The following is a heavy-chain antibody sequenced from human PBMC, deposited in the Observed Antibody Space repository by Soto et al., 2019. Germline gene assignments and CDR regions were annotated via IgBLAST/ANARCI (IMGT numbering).Heavy chain of an antibody. J-gene: IGHJ6*02. CDR2: IYHSGSS. CDR1: GGSISSSNW. D-gene: IGHD2-8*01. Sequence: SETLSLTCAVSGGSISSSNWWSWVRQPPGKGLEWIGDIYHSGSSNYNPSLKSRVSRSVDTSKNQFSLKLSSVTAADTAVYYCARAPTYGINVVCYDTYYGMDVWGQGTTVTVS. CDR3: ARAPTYGINVVCYDTYYGMDV. V-gene: IGHV4-4*02.